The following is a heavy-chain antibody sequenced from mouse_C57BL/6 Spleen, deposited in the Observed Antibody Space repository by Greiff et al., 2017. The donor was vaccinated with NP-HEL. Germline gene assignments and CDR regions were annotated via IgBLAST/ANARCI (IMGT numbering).Heavy chain of an antibody. V-gene: IGHV1-80*01. CDR2: IYPGDGDT. Sequence: VQLQQSGAELVKPGASVKISCKASGYAFSSYWMNWVKQRPGKGLEWIGQIYPGDGDTNYNGKFKGKATLTADKSSSTAYMQLSSLTSEDSAVYFCARYPPITGYFDVWGTGTTVTVSS. CDR1: GYAFSSYW. D-gene: IGHD3-1*01. CDR3: ARYPPITGYFDV. J-gene: IGHJ1*03.